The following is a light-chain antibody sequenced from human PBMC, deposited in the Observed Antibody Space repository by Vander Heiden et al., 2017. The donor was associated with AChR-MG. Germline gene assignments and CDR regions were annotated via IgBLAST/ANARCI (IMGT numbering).Light chain of an antibody. CDR3: AAWDDSLSGRV. Sequence: QSVLTQPPSASGTPGRRVTISCSGSSSNIGSNYLYWYQQLPGTAPKLLIYRNNQRPSGVPDRFSGSKSGTSASLAISGLRSEDEADYYCAAWDDSLSGRVFGGGTKLTVL. V-gene: IGLV1-47*01. J-gene: IGLJ3*02. CDR1: SSNIGSNY. CDR2: RNN.